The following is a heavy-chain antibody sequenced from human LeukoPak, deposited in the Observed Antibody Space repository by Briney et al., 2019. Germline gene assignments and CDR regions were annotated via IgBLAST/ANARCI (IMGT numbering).Heavy chain of an antibody. Sequence: GGSLRLSCAASGFTFSSYAMSWVRQAPGKGLEWVSAISGSGGSTYYADSVKGRFTISRDNSKNTLYLQMNSLRAEDTAEYYCAKSLLTTASGTGRAFDIWGQGTMVTVSS. CDR3: AKSLLTTASGTGRAFDI. V-gene: IGHV3-23*01. CDR1: GFTFSSYA. D-gene: IGHD1-26*01. J-gene: IGHJ3*02. CDR2: ISGSGGST.